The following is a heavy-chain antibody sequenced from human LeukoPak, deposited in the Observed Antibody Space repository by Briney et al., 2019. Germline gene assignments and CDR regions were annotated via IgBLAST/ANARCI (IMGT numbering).Heavy chain of an antibody. D-gene: IGHD3-3*01. J-gene: IGHJ5*02. Sequence: SETLSLTCTVSGGSISSSSYYWGWIRQPPGKGLEWIGSIYYSGSTYYNPSLKSRVTISVDTSKNQFSLKLSSVTAADTAVYYCARLEGYDFWSGYYTSGHWFDPWGQGTLVTVSS. CDR3: ARLEGYDFWSGYYTSGHWFDP. CDR1: GGSISSSSYY. CDR2: IYYSGST. V-gene: IGHV4-39*01.